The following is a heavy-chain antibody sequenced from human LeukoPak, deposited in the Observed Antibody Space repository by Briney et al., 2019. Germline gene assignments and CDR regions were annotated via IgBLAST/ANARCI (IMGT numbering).Heavy chain of an antibody. CDR3: ARQMGRGSYFDY. D-gene: IGHD1-26*01. Sequence: SQTLSLACTVSGGSISSSSYYWGWVRQPPGKGLEWIASIYYSGSTYYNPSLKSRVTISVDTSKNQFSLQLSSVTAADTAVYYCARQMGRGSYFDYWGQGTLVTVSS. CDR1: GGSISSSSYY. V-gene: IGHV4-39*01. J-gene: IGHJ4*02. CDR2: IYYSGST.